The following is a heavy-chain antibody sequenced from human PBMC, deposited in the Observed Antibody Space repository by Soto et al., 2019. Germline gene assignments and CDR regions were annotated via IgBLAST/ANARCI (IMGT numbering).Heavy chain of an antibody. J-gene: IGHJ4*02. V-gene: IGHV3-23*01. D-gene: IGHD3-3*01. CDR1: GFTFSSYA. CDR3: AKDRRITIFGVVIISALDY. Sequence: PGGSLRLSCAASGFTFSSYAMSWVRQAPGKGLEWVSAISGSGGSTYYADSVKGRFTISRDNSKNTLYLQMNSLRAEDTAVYYCAKDRRITIFGVVIISALDYWGQGTLVTVSS. CDR2: ISGSGGST.